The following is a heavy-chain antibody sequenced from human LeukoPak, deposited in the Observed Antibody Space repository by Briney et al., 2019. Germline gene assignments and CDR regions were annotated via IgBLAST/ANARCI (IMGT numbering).Heavy chain of an antibody. V-gene: IGHV1-69*05. D-gene: IGHD2-2*01. CDR2: IIPIFGTA. CDR1: GGTFSSYA. J-gene: IGHJ4*02. Sequence: SVKVSCKASGGTFSSYAISWVRQAPGQGLEWMGGIIPIFGTANYAQKFQGRVTITTDESTSTAYMELSSLRSEDTAVYYCARSRKVVPAALFDYWGQGTLVTVSS. CDR3: ARSRKVVPAALFDY.